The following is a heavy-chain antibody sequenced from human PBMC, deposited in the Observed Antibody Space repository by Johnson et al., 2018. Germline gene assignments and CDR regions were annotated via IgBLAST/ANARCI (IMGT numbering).Heavy chain of an antibody. D-gene: IGHD4-23*01. CDR1: GFTVSSNY. J-gene: IGHJ3*02. CDR3: ARNYGGNWGKVVDI. Sequence: VQLVESGGGLVQPGGSLRLSCAASGFTVSSNYMSWVRQAPGKGLEWVSIIYGGGSTYYADSVKGRFTISRDKSKNTLFLQMNSLRAEDTAVYYCARNYGGNWGKVVDIWGQGTMVTVSS. V-gene: IGHV3-66*02. CDR2: IYGGGST.